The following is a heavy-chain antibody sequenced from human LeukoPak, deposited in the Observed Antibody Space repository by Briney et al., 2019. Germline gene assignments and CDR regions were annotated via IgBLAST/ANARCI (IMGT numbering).Heavy chain of an antibody. Sequence: ASVKVSCKASGYTFTSYDINWVRQATGQGLEWKGWMNPNSGNTGYAQKFQGRVTMTRNTSISTAYMELSSLRSEDTAVYYCASSVTQLHDAFDIWGQGTMVTVSS. CDR1: GYTFTSYD. CDR2: MNPNSGNT. D-gene: IGHD4-17*01. J-gene: IGHJ3*02. CDR3: ASSVTQLHDAFDI. V-gene: IGHV1-8*01.